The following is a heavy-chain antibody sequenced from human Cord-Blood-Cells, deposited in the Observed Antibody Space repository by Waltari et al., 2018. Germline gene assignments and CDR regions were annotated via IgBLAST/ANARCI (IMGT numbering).Heavy chain of an antibody. Sequence: QVQLQQWGAGLLKPSETLSLTCAVYGGSFSGYYWSWIRQPPGKGLEWIGEINHSGTTNDNPSLKSRVTISVATSKNQFSLKLSSVTAADTAVYYCARGPGRFLEWLLGYYYMDVWGKGTTVTVSS. D-gene: IGHD3-3*01. V-gene: IGHV4-34*01. J-gene: IGHJ6*03. CDR1: GGSFSGYY. CDR2: INHSGTT. CDR3: ARGPGRFLEWLLGYYYMDV.